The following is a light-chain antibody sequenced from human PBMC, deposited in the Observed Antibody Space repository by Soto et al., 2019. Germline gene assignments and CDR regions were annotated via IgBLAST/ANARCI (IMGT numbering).Light chain of an antibody. J-gene: IGLJ2*01. CDR1: SSDVGAYNY. V-gene: IGLV2-14*01. CDR2: DVS. CDR3: SSYASSSTVI. Sequence: QSALTQPASVSGSPGQSITISCTGTSSDVGAYNYVSWYQQPPVKAPKLMIYDVSSRPSGISNRFSGSKSGNTASLTISGVQAEDEADYYCSSYASSSTVIFGGGTKLTVL.